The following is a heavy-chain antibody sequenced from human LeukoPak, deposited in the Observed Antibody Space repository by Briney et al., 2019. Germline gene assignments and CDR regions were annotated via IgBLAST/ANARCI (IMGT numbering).Heavy chain of an antibody. CDR2: TRNKANSYAT. CDR3: ARVRYCSSTTCRGAFDI. D-gene: IGHD2-2*01. J-gene: IGHJ3*02. V-gene: IGHV3-72*01. Sequence: PGVSLRLSCAASGFTFSDHYMDWVRQAPGKGLEWVGRTRNKANSYATEYAASVKGRFTISRDDSENSLYLQMNSLKTEDTAVYYCARVRYCSSTTCRGAFDIWGQGTMVTVSS. CDR1: GFTFSDHY.